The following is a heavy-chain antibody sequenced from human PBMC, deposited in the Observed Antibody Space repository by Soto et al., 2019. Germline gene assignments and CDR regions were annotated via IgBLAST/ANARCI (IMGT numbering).Heavy chain of an antibody. CDR3: AKYRRTEAEGFTLDY. V-gene: IGHV4-59*01. CDR1: GDSINNYY. J-gene: IGHJ4*02. D-gene: IGHD6-13*01. CDR2: IYYTGSP. Sequence: SETLSLTCTVSGDSINNYYWSWIRQPPGKRLEWIGYIYYTGSPTYNPSLESRVTMSVDTSKNQFSLKLNSVNAADTAVYYCAKYRRTEAEGFTLDYWGRGTLVTVSS.